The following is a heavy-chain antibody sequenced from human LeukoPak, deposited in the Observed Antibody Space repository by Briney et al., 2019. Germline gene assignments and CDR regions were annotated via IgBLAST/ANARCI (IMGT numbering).Heavy chain of an antibody. CDR1: GFTFSRYN. Sequence: GGSLRLSCAASGFTFSRYNMNWVRQAPGKGLEWVSYISSTSITIYYSDSVKGRFTISRDNSKNTLYLQMNSLRAEDTAVYYCAKARYTYYYDSSYWGQGTLVTVSS. CDR2: ISSTSITI. D-gene: IGHD3-22*01. J-gene: IGHJ4*02. V-gene: IGHV3-48*01. CDR3: AKARYTYYYDSSY.